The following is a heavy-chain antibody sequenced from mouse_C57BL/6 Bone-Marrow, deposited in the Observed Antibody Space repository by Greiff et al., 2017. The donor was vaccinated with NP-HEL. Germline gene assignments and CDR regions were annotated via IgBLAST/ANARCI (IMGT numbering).Heavy chain of an antibody. CDR3: AKESNNWDYYFDY. D-gene: IGHD4-1*01. CDR1: GYTFTSYW. V-gene: IGHV1-72*01. CDR2: IDPISGGT. Sequence: QVQLKQPGAELVKPGASVKLSCKASGYTFTSYWMHWVKQRPGRGLEWIGRIDPISGGTKYNEKFKSKATLTVDKPSSTAYMQHSSLTSEDAAVYYRAKESNNWDYYFDYWGQGTTRTVST. J-gene: IGHJ2*01.